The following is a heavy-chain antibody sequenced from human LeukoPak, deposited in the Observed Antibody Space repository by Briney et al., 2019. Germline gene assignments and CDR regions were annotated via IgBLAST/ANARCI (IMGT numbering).Heavy chain of an antibody. CDR3: ASLRYGDYFDY. V-gene: IGHV4-61*01. CDR2: IYYSGST. Sequence: SETLSLTCTVSGGSVSSGSYYWSWIRQPPGKGLECIGYIYYSGSTNYNPSLKSRVAMSVDTSKNQFSLKLSSVTAADTAVYYCASLRYGDYFDYWGQGTLVTVSS. CDR1: GGSVSSGSYY. J-gene: IGHJ4*02. D-gene: IGHD4-17*01.